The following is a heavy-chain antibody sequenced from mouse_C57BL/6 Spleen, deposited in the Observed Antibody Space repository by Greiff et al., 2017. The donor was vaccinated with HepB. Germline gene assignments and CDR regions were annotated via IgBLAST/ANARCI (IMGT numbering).Heavy chain of an antibody. CDR3: TTCGYASSYEFAY. J-gene: IGHJ3*01. Sequence: VQLQQSGAELVRPGASVKLSCTASGFNIKDYYMHWVKQRPEQGLEWIGRIDPEDGDTEYAPKFQGKATMTADTSSNTAYLQLSSLTSEDTAVYYCTTCGYASSYEFAYWGHGTLVTVSA. CDR1: GFNIKDYY. CDR2: IDPEDGDT. D-gene: IGHD1-1*01. V-gene: IGHV14-1*01.